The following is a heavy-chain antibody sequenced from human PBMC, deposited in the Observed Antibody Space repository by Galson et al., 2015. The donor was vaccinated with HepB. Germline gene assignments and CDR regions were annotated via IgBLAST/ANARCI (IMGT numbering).Heavy chain of an antibody. D-gene: IGHD3-22*01. Sequence: SLRLSCEASGFTFSSYSMNWVRQAPGKGLEWVSSISSSSSYIYYADSVQGRFTITRDKAKNSLYLQMNSLRAEDTAVYYCARVSFDSPSVGMDFWGQGTTVTVSS. V-gene: IGHV3-21*01. CDR3: ARVSFDSPSVGMDF. J-gene: IGHJ6*02. CDR1: GFTFSSYS. CDR2: ISSSSSYI.